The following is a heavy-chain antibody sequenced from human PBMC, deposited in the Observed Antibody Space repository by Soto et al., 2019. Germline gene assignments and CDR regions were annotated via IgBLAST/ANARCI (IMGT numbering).Heavy chain of an antibody. V-gene: IGHV3-23*01. CDR1: GFTFSSYA. CDR3: AKDSQSVSVSAARVYGMDV. CDR2: LSDSGAHT. D-gene: IGHD2-2*01. J-gene: IGHJ6*02. Sequence: PRLSCAGSGFTFSSYAMTWVRQAPGKGLEWVSTLSDSGAHTYYADSVKGRFTISRDNPKNTLYLHMNSLRAEDTAVYYCAKDSQSVSVSAARVYGMDVWGQGTTVTVSS.